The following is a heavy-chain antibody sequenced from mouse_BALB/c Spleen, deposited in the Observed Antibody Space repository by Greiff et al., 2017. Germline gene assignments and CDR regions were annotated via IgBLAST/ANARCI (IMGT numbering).Heavy chain of an antibody. D-gene: IGHD2-2*01. V-gene: IGHV5-12-2*01. CDR3: ARYYGYDGAWFAY. CDR2: ISNGGGST. Sequence: EVQVVESGGGLVQPGGSLKLSCAASGFTFSSYTMSWVRQTPEKRLEWVAYISNGGGSTYYPDTVKGRFTISRDNAKNTLYLQMSSLKSEDTAMYYCARYYGYDGAWFAYWGQGTLVTVSA. CDR1: GFTFSSYT. J-gene: IGHJ3*01.